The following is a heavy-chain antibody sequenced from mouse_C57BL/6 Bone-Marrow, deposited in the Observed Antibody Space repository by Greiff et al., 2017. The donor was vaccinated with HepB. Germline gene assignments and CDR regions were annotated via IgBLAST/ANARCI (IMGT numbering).Heavy chain of an antibody. D-gene: IGHD1-1*01. CDR3: ARSYYGSSFPWYFDV. Sequence: EVKLMESGPELVKPGASVKISCKASGYTFTDYYMNWVKQSHGKSLEWIGDINPNNGGTSYNQKFTGKATLTVDKSSSTAYMELRSLTSEDSAVYYCARSYYGSSFPWYFDVWGTGTTVTVSS. V-gene: IGHV1-26*01. CDR1: GYTFTDYY. J-gene: IGHJ1*03. CDR2: INPNNGGT.